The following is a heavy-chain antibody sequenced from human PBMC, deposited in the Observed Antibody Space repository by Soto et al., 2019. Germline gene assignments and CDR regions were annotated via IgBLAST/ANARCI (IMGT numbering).Heavy chain of an antibody. CDR1: GFTFSSYA. CDR3: AKVAVGSSPYDAFDI. V-gene: IGHV3-23*01. Sequence: GGSLRLSCAASGFTFSSYAMSWVRQAPGKGLEWVSAIGGSGDSTYYTDSVKGRFTISRDNSKNTLLLQMNSLRGEDTAVYYCAKVAVGSSPYDAFDIWGQGTMVTVSS. J-gene: IGHJ3*02. D-gene: IGHD1-26*01. CDR2: IGGSGDST.